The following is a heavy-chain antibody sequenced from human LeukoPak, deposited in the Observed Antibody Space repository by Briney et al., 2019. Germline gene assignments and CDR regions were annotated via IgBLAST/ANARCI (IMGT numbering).Heavy chain of an antibody. CDR1: GGSISSYY. J-gene: IGHJ4*02. V-gene: IGHV4-59*01. CDR2: IYYSGST. D-gene: IGHD6-19*01. Sequence: SETLSLTCTVSGGSISSYYWSWIRQPPGKGLEWIGYIYYSGSTNYNPSLKSRVTISVDTSKNQFSLKLSSVTAADTAVYYCARGSDIGSGWLDYWGQGTLVTVSS. CDR3: ARGSDIGSGWLDY.